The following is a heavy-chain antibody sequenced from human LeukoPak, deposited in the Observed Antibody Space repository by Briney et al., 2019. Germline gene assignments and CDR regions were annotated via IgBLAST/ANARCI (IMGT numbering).Heavy chain of an antibody. J-gene: IGHJ4*02. CDR2: INPNSGGT. CDR1: GYTFTGYY. Sequence: ASVKVSCKASGYTFTGYYMHWVRQAPGQGLEWMGWINPNSGGTNYAQKFQGRVTMTRGTSISTAYMELSSLRSDDTAVYYCARDHSSSCQLFDYWGQGTLVTVSS. CDR3: ARDHSSSCQLFDY. V-gene: IGHV1-2*02. D-gene: IGHD6-13*01.